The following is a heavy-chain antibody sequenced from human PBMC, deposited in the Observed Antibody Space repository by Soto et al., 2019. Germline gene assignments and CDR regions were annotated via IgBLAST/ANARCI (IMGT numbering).Heavy chain of an antibody. V-gene: IGHV3-53*01. CDR2: VFSGGVT. CDR3: AGARGYNYGFDY. CDR1: GFTVRGNY. J-gene: IGHJ4*02. Sequence: GGSLRLSCTPSGFTVRGNYVSWVRQASGKGLEWVSIVFSGGVTYYADSVKGRFTISKDISTNTLSLQMNSLRAEDTAVYFCAGARGYNYGFDYWGQGTLVTVSS. D-gene: IGHD5-18*01.